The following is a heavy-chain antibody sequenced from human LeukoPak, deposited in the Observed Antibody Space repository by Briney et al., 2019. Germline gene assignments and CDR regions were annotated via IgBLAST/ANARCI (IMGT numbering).Heavy chain of an antibody. J-gene: IGHJ4*02. Sequence: SETLSLTCTVSGGSISSYYWSWIRQPPGKGLEWIGYIYYSGSTNYNPSLKSRVTISVDTSKNQFSLKLSSVTAADTAVYYCARDLGYGRGFDYWGQGSLVTVSS. D-gene: IGHD5-18*01. CDR2: IYYSGST. CDR3: ARDLGYGRGFDY. V-gene: IGHV4-59*01. CDR1: GGSISSYY.